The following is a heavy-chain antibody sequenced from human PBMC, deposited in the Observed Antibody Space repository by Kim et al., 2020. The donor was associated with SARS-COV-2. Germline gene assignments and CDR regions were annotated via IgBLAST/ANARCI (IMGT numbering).Heavy chain of an antibody. Sequence: GGSLRLSCAASGFTFSSYAMHWVRQAPGKGLEWVAVISYDGSNKYYADSVKGRFTISRDNSKNTLYLQMNSLRAEDTAVYYCARVTLTWFGELGDANHDAFDIWGQGTMVTVSS. CDR1: GFTFSSYA. D-gene: IGHD3-10*01. V-gene: IGHV3-30*04. J-gene: IGHJ3*02. CDR3: ARVTLTWFGELGDANHDAFDI. CDR2: ISYDGSNK.